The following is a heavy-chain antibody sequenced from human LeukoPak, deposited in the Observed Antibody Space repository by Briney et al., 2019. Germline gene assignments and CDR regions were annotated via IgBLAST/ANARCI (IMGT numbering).Heavy chain of an antibody. CDR3: ARVFYYGSRYYYMDV. CDR1: GFTFSSYW. V-gene: IGHV3-7*01. J-gene: IGHJ6*03. Sequence: SGGSLRLSCVASGFTFSSYWMSWVRQAPGKGLERVANIKQDESQKYYVDSVKGRFTISRDNAQKTLYLQMSSLRDEDTAVYFCARVFYYGSRYYYMDVWGKGTTVTISS. D-gene: IGHD3-10*01. CDR2: IKQDESQK.